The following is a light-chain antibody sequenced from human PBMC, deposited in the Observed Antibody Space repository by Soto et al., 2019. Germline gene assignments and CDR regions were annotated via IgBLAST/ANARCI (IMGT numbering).Light chain of an antibody. Sequence: AIQLTQSPSSLSASVGDRVTITCRASQGISSALAWYQQKPGKAPKLLIYDASSLESGVPSRFSGSGSGTDLNLTISSLQPEDFATYYCQQFNSYPQRITFGQGTRLEIK. CDR2: DAS. V-gene: IGKV1-13*02. CDR3: QQFNSYPQRIT. J-gene: IGKJ5*01. CDR1: QGISSA.